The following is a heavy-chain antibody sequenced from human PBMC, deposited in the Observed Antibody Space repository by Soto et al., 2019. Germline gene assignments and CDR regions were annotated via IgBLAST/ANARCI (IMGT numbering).Heavy chain of an antibody. D-gene: IGHD6-13*01. J-gene: IGHJ5*02. CDR2: ISGSGGST. CDR1: GFTFSSYA. V-gene: IGHV3-23*01. CDR3: AKSQQQLVRYNWFDP. Sequence: EVQLLESGGGLVQPGGSLRLSCAASGFTFSSYAMSWVRQAPGKGLEWVSLISGSGGSTYYADSVKGRFPISRDNSKNTLYLQMNSLRAEDTAVYYCAKSQQQLVRYNWFDPWGQGTLVTVSS.